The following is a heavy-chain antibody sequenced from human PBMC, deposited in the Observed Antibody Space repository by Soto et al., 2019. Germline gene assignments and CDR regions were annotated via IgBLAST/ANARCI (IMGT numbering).Heavy chain of an antibody. Sequence: EVQLLESGGGLVQPGGSLRLSCAASGFASSTYAMSWVRQAPGKGLEWVSAISGDGFMTYYADSVKGRFTFSRDNSQNTLYLQMNSLRAEDTAIYYCAQGGMTTVHPLPAWGQGTLVTVSS. CDR1: GFASSTYA. CDR2: ISGDGFMT. D-gene: IGHD4-4*01. V-gene: IGHV3-23*01. CDR3: AQGGMTTVHPLPA. J-gene: IGHJ5*02.